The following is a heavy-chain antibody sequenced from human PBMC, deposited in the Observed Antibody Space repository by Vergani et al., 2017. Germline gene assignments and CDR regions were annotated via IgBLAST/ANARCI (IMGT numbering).Heavy chain of an antibody. D-gene: IGHD3-16*01. Sequence: QVQLVESGGAVVQRGGPLRLSCPPSGLTLSNYDMQWTRQGPGKGLEFVAFIKFDRSNQYYEDSVKGRFTLSRDFSKNTLYLQMNSLRTDDTATYYCAKHFRGWGIDYWGQGTQVIVSS. V-gene: IGHV3-30*02. J-gene: IGHJ4*02. CDR3: AKHFRGWGIDY. CDR1: GLTLSNYD. CDR2: IKFDRSNQ.